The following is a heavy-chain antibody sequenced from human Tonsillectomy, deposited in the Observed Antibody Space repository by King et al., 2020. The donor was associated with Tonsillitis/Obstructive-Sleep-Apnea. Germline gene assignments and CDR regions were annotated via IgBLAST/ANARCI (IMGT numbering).Heavy chain of an antibody. CDR2: INPNSGGT. J-gene: IGHJ5*02. CDR1: GYTFTGYY. V-gene: IGHV1-2*06. CDR3: ARDLLDIVVVPAAQSGWFDP. Sequence: VKLVESGAEVKKPGASGKVSCKASGYTFTGYYMHWVRQAPGQGLEWMGRINPNSGGTNYAQKFQGRVTMTRDTSISTAYMELSRLRSDDTAVYYCARDLLDIVVVPAAQSGWFDPWGQGTLVTVSS. D-gene: IGHD2-2*01.